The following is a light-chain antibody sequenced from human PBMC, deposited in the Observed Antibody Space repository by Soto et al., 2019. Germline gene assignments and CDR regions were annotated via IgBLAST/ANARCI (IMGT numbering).Light chain of an antibody. Sequence: EIVLTQCPGTLSLSPGERATLSCRASQTVSSSLSWYQQKPGQAPRLLIYEASNRATGILARFSGSGSGTEFTLTIISLQSEAYAVHYYHQYNHWPTLTFGQGTKVEIK. CDR3: HQYNHWPTLT. J-gene: IGKJ1*01. V-gene: IGKV3D-15*01. CDR1: QTVSSS. CDR2: EAS.